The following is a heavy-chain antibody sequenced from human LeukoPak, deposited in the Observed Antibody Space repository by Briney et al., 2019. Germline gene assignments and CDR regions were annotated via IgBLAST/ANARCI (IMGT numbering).Heavy chain of an antibody. CDR1: GFTFSSYA. Sequence: PGGSLRLSCAASGFTFSSYAMHWVRQAPGKGLEWVAVISYDGSNKYYADSVKGRFTISRDNSKNTLYLQMNSLRAEDTAVYYCARDSTYCSGGSCYLLYYYYGMDVWGQGTTVTVSS. CDR3: ARDSTYCSGGSCYLLYYYYGMDV. J-gene: IGHJ6*02. V-gene: IGHV3-30-3*01. CDR2: ISYDGSNK. D-gene: IGHD2-15*01.